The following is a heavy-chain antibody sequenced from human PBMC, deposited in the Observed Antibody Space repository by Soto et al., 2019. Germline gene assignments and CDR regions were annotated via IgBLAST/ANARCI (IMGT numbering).Heavy chain of an antibody. J-gene: IGHJ4*02. CDR2: ILPIFDTT. V-gene: IGHV1-69*01. D-gene: IGHD5-18*01. CDR1: GGIFSSNA. Sequence: QVQLVQSGAEVKKPGSSVKVSCQASGGIFSSNAISWVRQAPGQGLEWMGVILPIFDTTHYAQKFQGRVTITADESMSTAYMELSSLKSEDTALYFCALGGRGYSSVRRCYFEYWGQGTLVTVSS. CDR3: ALGGRGYSSVRRCYFEY.